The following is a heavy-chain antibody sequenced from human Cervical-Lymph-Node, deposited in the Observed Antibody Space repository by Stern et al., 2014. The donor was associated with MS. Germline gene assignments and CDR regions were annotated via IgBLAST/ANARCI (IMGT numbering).Heavy chain of an antibody. V-gene: IGHV3-30*04. J-gene: IGHJ3*01. D-gene: IGHD4-17*01. CDR1: GFTLSTYA. CDR2: ISDDGTNE. Sequence: VHLVESGGGVVQPGRSLRLSCAASGFTLSTYAMHWVRQAPGKGLEWVSLISDDGTNEHYADSVKGRFTISRDNSKSTVYLQMNRLTADDTAVYYCARGGSRDDYGDAFNLWGQGTMVTVSS. CDR3: ARGGSRDDYGDAFNL.